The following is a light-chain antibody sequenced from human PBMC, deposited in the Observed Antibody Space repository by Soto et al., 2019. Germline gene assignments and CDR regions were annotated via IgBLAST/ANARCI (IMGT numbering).Light chain of an antibody. CDR2: ENS. J-gene: IGLJ1*01. Sequence: GNSSNIGSNDVSWYQQLPGKAPKPLSYENSQGPSGIPDRFSGSKSGTSATLGITGLQTGDEADYYCGTWGSSLIALFGTGTKVTVL. CDR3: GTWGSSLIAL. CDR1: SSNIGSND. V-gene: IGLV1-51*02.